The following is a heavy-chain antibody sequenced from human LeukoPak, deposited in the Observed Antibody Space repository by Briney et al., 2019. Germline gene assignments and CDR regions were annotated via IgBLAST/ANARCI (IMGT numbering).Heavy chain of an antibody. J-gene: IGHJ4*02. CDR2: INPNSGAT. CDR1: GYAFTDYY. V-gene: IGHV1-2*02. Sequence: ASVKVSCKASGYAFTDYYMYWVRQAPGQGLEWVGLINPNSGATNYAQKFQGRVTMSRDTSISTAYMELSSLISDDTAVYYCARGHAVTASFDFWGQGALVTVSS. D-gene: IGHD2-21*02. CDR3: ARGHAVTASFDF.